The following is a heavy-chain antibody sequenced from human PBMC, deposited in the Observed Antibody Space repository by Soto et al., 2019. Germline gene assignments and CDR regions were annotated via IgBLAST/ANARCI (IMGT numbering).Heavy chain of an antibody. D-gene: IGHD3-3*01. CDR2: ISKDGSVN. Sequence: QVQLVESGGRVVQPGGSLRLSCAASGFVFSRYAIHWVRQAPGKGLEWVAVISKDGSVNYYADSVRGRFSISRDKSKNTVYLEMNGLRGDDTAIFYCARSRSGAVPDSFGYWGQGTLVTVSS. CDR3: ARSRSGAVPDSFGY. CDR1: GFVFSRYA. V-gene: IGHV3-30-3*01. J-gene: IGHJ1*01.